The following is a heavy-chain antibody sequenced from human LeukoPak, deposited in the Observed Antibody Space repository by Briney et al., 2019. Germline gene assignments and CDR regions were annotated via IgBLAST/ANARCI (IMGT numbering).Heavy chain of an antibody. CDR2: IYSGGST. V-gene: IGHV3-66*01. Sequence: GGSLRLSCAASGFTVSSNYMSWVRQAPGKGLEWVSVIYSGGSTYYADSVKGRFTISRDNSKNTLYLQMSSLRAEDTAVYYCALSQGTVATPFDYWGQGTLVTVSS. D-gene: IGHD5-12*01. J-gene: IGHJ4*02. CDR3: ALSQGTVATPFDY. CDR1: GFTVSSNY.